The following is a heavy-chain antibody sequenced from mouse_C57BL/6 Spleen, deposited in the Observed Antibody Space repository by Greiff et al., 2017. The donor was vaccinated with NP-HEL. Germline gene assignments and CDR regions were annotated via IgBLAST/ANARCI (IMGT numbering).Heavy chain of an antibody. V-gene: IGHV7-3*01. CDR2: IRNKANGYTT. CDR3: ARSSFITTVEGPFCDY. CDR1: GFTFTDYY. D-gene: IGHD1-1*01. Sequence: EVKLVESGGGLVQPGGSLSLSCAASGFTFTDYYMSWVRQPPGKALEWLGFIRNKANGYTTEYSASVKGRFTISRDNSQSILYLQMNALRAEDSATYYCARSSFITTVEGPFCDYWGQGTTLTVSS. J-gene: IGHJ2*01.